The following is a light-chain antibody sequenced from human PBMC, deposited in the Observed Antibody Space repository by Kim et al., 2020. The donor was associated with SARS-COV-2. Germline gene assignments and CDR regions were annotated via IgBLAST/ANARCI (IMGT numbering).Light chain of an antibody. J-gene: IGKJ5*01. Sequence: AAVGDRVTITCRASQGISTRLAWYQHKLGKAPKLLFYAASSLQSGAPARFSGSGSGTDFTLTVSSLQPEDSATYYCQQTNNFPPTFGQGTRLEIK. CDR3: QQTNNFPPT. V-gene: IGKV1D-12*01. CDR2: AAS. CDR1: QGISTR.